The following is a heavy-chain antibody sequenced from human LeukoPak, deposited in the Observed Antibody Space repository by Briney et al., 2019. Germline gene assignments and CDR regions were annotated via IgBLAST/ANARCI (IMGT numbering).Heavy chain of an antibody. Sequence: GGSLRLSCSGSGFTFSTYGMTWVRQALGKGLECVATITAGGGTTRYADSVKGRFTVSRDNSRNTLFLQMNSLRAEDTAIYYCAKDWGISLSIWYFDLWGRGTLVTVSS. V-gene: IGHV3-23*01. CDR1: GFTFSTYG. D-gene: IGHD3-3*02. CDR2: ITAGGGTT. CDR3: AKDWGISLSIWYFDL. J-gene: IGHJ2*01.